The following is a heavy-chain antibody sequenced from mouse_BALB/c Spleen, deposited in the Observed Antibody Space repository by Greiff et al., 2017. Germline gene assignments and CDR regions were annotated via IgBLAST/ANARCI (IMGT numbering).Heavy chain of an antibody. J-gene: IGHJ2*01. Sequence: EVKLMESGPGLVKPSQSLSLTCTVTGYSITSDYAWNWIRQFPGNKLEWMGYISYSGSTSYNPSLKSRISITRDTSKNQFFLQLNSVTTEDTATYYCASNYDYEYYFDYWGQGTTLTVSS. CDR1: GYSITSDYA. V-gene: IGHV3-2*02. CDR3: ASNYDYEYYFDY. D-gene: IGHD2-4*01. CDR2: ISYSGST.